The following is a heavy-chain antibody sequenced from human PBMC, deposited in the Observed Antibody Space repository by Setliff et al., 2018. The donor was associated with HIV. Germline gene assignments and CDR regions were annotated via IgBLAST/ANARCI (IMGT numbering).Heavy chain of an antibody. J-gene: IGHJ6*03. CDR1: GGSFSGYY. CDR2: ITHSGSA. Sequence: SETLSLTCAVYGGSFSGYYCWSWIRQSPGERLEWIGDITHSGSAEYSPSFRSRVTISVDTSKNQFSLKLNSVTAADTAVYYCAREYVVSHYYYYFLDVWGKGTTVTVSS. V-gene: IGHV4-34*01. D-gene: IGHD2-15*01. CDR3: AREYVVSHYYYYFLDV.